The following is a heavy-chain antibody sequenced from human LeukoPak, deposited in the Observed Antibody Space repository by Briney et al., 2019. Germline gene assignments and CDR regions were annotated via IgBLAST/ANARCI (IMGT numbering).Heavy chain of an antibody. J-gene: IGHJ4*02. Sequence: ASVKVSCKVSGGTFISYAISWVRQAPGQGLEWMGGIIPIFGTANYAQKFQGRVAITADESTSTAYTELSSLRSEDTAVYYCARGGDYGDYGVYYWGQGTLVTVSS. V-gene: IGHV1-69*13. CDR1: GGTFISYA. D-gene: IGHD4-17*01. CDR2: IIPIFGTA. CDR3: ARGGDYGDYGVYY.